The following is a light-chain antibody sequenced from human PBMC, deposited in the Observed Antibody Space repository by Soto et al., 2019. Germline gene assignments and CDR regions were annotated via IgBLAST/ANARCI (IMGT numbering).Light chain of an antibody. CDR1: QSVSSSY. CDR2: GAS. Sequence: EIVSTQSPGTLSLSPGERATLSCRASQSVSSSYLAWYQQKPGQAPRLLIYGASTRATGIPARFSGSGSGTEFTLTINSLQSEDFAVYYCQQYSNWPPITFGQGTRLEIK. V-gene: IGKV3-15*01. CDR3: QQYSNWPPIT. J-gene: IGKJ5*01.